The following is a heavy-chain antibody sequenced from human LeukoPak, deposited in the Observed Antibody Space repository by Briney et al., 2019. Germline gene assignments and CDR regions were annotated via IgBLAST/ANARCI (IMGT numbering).Heavy chain of an antibody. D-gene: IGHD4-17*01. Sequence: GGTLRLSCAASGFTFSVYAMTWVRQAPGKGLEWISTIVGSGDSTWYADSVKGRFRISRDNSKNTLYLQMNSLRAEDTAVYYCAKESTVTPGNVNWFDPWGQGTLDTVSS. CDR2: IVGSGDST. V-gene: IGHV3-23*01. CDR3: AKESTVTPGNVNWFDP. J-gene: IGHJ5*02. CDR1: GFTFSVYA.